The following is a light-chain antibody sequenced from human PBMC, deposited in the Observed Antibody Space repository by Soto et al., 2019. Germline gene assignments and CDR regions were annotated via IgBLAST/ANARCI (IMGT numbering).Light chain of an antibody. CDR3: QQYHNWYT. Sequence: EIVMTQPPATLSVSPGERATLSCRASQNIGSNLAWFQQKPGQGPRFLIYGASTRATGIPARFSGSGSGTEFTLTISSLQSEDFAVYYCQQYHNWYTFGQGTKLEIK. CDR2: GAS. J-gene: IGKJ2*01. V-gene: IGKV3-15*01. CDR1: QNIGSN.